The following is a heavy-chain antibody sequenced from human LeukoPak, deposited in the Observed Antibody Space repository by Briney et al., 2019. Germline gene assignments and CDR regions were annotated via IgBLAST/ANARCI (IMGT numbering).Heavy chain of an antibody. CDR1: GFTFTNFA. Sequence: GGSLRLSCAASGFTFTNFAMHWVRQAPGKGLEWVTVISDDGNNKYFADSVKGRFTISRDNSKNTSYLQMNSLRAEDTAVYYCAKNSGYAIEPENAFDIWGQGTMVTVSS. V-gene: IGHV3-30*18. CDR3: AKNSGYAIEPENAFDI. CDR2: ISDDGNNK. D-gene: IGHD5-12*01. J-gene: IGHJ3*02.